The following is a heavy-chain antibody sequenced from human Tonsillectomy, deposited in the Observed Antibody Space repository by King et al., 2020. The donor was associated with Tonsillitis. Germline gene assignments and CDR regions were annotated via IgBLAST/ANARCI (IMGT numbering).Heavy chain of an antibody. Sequence: DVQLVESGGGLVQPGRSLRLSCAASGFTFDDHAMHWVRQAPGKGLEWVSGISWNSDNMAYADSVKGRFTISRDNAKNSLFLQMNSLRAEDTALYYCAKDIGRRDDYVSGSYGYYYYGMDVWGQGTTVTVSS. CDR3: AKDIGRRDDYVSGSYGYYYYGMDV. D-gene: IGHD3-10*01. V-gene: IGHV3-9*01. J-gene: IGHJ6*02. CDR2: ISWNSDNM. CDR1: GFTFDDHA.